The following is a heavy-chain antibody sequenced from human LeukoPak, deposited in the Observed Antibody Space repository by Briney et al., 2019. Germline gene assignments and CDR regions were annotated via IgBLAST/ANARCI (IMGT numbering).Heavy chain of an antibody. CDR3: ASHQYYYDSSGYYYNSYFQH. Sequence: SETLSLTCTVSGGSISSYYWSWIRQPPGKGLEWIGYIYYSGSTNYNPSLKSRVTISVDTSKNQFSLKLSSVTAADTAVYYCASHQYYYDSSGYYYNSYFQHWGQGTLVTVSS. CDR2: IYYSGST. D-gene: IGHD3-22*01. V-gene: IGHV4-59*01. J-gene: IGHJ1*01. CDR1: GGSISSYY.